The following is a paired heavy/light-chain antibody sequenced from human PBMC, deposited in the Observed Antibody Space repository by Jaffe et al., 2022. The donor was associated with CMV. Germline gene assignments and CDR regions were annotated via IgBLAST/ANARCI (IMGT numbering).Light chain of an antibody. CDR3: SSYTSSSLYV. V-gene: IGLV2-14*03. CDR2: DVS. J-gene: IGLJ1*01. Sequence: QSALTQPASVSGSPGQSITISCTGTSSDVGGYNYVSWYQQHPGKAPKLMIYDVSNRPSGVSNRFSGSKSGNTASLTISGLQAEDEADYYCSSYTSSSLYVFGTGTKVTVL. CDR1: SSDVGGYNY.
Heavy chain of an antibody. D-gene: IGHD6-19*01. CDR2: IYSGGST. CDR3: ASHAPKYSSGWNNWYFDL. V-gene: IGHV3-53*01. Sequence: EVQLVESGGGLIQPGGSLRLSCAASGFTVSSNYMSWVRQAPGKGLEWVSVIYSGGSTYYADSVKGRFTISRDNSKNTLYLQMNSLRAEDTAVYYCASHAPKYSSGWNNWYFDLWGRGTLVTVSS. J-gene: IGHJ2*01. CDR1: GFTVSSNY.